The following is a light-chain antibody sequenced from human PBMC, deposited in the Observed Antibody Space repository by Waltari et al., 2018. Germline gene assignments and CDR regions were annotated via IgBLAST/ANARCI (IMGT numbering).Light chain of an antibody. CDR2: VNSDGSH. V-gene: IGLV4-69*01. CDR1: SGHSSNV. CDR3: QTWGTGIWV. Sequence: QLVLTQSPSASAYLGASVQITCTLSSGHSSNVVAWHQQQPEKGPRYVMKVNSDGSHSKGDGIPALFSGSSSGAERYLTISSLQSDEEADYYCQTWGTGIWVFGGWTRLTVL. J-gene: IGLJ3*02.